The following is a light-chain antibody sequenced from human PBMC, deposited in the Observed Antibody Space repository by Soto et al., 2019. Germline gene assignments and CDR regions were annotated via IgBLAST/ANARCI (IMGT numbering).Light chain of an antibody. CDR3: QRYGTSFS. J-gene: IGKJ4*01. V-gene: IGKV3-20*01. CDR2: DAS. Sequence: EIVLTQSPGTLSLSPGDRATLSCRASQSVYNNYLAWYQQKPGQAPRLLIYDASARFTGIPDRFSGSGSGTEFTLTISRLGPEDFAVYYCQRYGTSFSFGGGTKVDIK. CDR1: QSVYNNY.